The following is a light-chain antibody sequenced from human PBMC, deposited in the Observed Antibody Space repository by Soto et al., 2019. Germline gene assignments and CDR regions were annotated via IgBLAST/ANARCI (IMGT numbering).Light chain of an antibody. CDR3: PPQRG. CDR2: DAS. J-gene: IGKJ5*01. V-gene: IGKV3-11*01. Sequence: EIVLTQSPATLSASPGERATLSCRASQSVSSNLAWYQQKPGQSPMLLIYDASNRATGIPARFSGSGSGTDFSLPLSSLAAQDFADYSCPPQRGFGGGTRLEIK. CDR1: QSVSSN.